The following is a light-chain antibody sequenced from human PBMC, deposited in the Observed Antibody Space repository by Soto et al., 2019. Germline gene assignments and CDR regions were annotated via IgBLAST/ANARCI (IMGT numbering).Light chain of an antibody. CDR3: QQYGSSPWT. J-gene: IGKJ1*01. CDR2: AAS. CDR1: QSVSSGY. V-gene: IGKV3D-20*01. Sequence: ETVLTQSPATLSLSPGERATLSCGASQSVSSGYLAWYQQKPGLAPRLLIHAASSRATGVPDRFSGSGSGTDFTLTISRLEPEDFAVYYCQQYGSSPWTFGQGTKVEIK.